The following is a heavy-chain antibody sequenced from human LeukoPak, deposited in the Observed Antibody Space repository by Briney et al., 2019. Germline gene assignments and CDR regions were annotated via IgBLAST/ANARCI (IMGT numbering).Heavy chain of an antibody. D-gene: IGHD6-13*01. V-gene: IGHV1-18*01. CDR3: ARAPPGMTMGPGDY. CDR2: ISPNNGDI. J-gene: IGHJ4*02. CDR1: GYTFGSYG. Sequence: ASVKVSCKASGYTFGSYGVTWMRQAPGQGLEWMGWISPNNGDIVYAQKFQGRVTLTIETSTTTASMEVRSLRSDDTAMYYCARAPPGMTMGPGDYWGQGTLVIVSS.